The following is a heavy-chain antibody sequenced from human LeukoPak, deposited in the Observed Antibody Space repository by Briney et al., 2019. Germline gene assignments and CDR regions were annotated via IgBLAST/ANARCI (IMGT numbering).Heavy chain of an antibody. CDR2: ISAGGGST. CDR1: GFSFSSNG. Sequence: GGSLRLSCAASGFSFSSNGMTWVRQAPGKGLEWVSAISAGGGSTYYADSVKGRFTISRDNSKNTLYLQLNSLRAEDTAVYYCAKDRGILAGYWGYFDYWGQGTLVTVSS. D-gene: IGHD3-9*01. V-gene: IGHV3-23*01. J-gene: IGHJ4*02. CDR3: AKDRGILAGYWGYFDY.